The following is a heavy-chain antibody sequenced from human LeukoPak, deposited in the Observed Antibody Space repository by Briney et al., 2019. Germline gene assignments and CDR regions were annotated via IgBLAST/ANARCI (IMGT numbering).Heavy chain of an antibody. CDR3: ASQEEAVWPEPLDY. J-gene: IGHJ4*02. Sequence: GGSLRLSCAASGFTFSKYNMNWVRQAPGKGLEWVSSISTSSIYIYYADSVKGRFTVSRDNAKNSLYLQMNSLRAEDTAVYYCASQEEAVWPEPLDYWGQGTLVTVSS. CDR1: GFTFSKYN. D-gene: IGHD1-14*01. V-gene: IGHV3-21*01. CDR2: ISTSSIYI.